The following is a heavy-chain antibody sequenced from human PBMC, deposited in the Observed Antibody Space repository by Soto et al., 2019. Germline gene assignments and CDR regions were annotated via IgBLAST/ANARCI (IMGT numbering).Heavy chain of an antibody. Sequence: QVQLVQSGAEVKKPGASVNVSCKASGYTFTRSGISWVRQAPGQGLEWMGWINGYNGNTNYAQKFQGRITMTTDTPTSTAYMELRSLRSDDTAVYYCARMGDVPYYYYGMDVWGQGTTVIVSS. V-gene: IGHV1-18*01. CDR3: ARMGDVPYYYYGMDV. D-gene: IGHD3-16*01. CDR2: INGYNGNT. CDR1: GYTFTRSG. J-gene: IGHJ6*02.